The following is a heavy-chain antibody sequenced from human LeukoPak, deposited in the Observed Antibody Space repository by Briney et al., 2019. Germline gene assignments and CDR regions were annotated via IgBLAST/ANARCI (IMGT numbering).Heavy chain of an antibody. CDR1: SYIITTYG. J-gene: IGHJ6*03. V-gene: IGHV1-18*01. D-gene: IGHD3-10*01. CDR3: ASLRGSGTYYNGYYYMDV. CDR2: ISAYDGST. Sequence: GASVKVSCKASSYIITTYGVSWVRQAPGQGLEWMGWISAYDGSTNYPQKLQGRVTMTTDTYTSTAYMELRSLRSDDTAVYYCASLRGSGTYYNGYYYMDVWGKGTTVTVSS.